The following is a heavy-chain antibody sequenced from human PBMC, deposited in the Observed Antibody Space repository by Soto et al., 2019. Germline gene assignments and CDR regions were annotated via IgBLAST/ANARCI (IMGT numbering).Heavy chain of an antibody. D-gene: IGHD7-27*01. CDR3: ARGWGRIFDY. CDR1: GGSFSGYY. V-gene: IGHV4-34*01. Sequence: QVQLQQWGAGLLKPSETLSLTCAVYGGSFSGYYWSCIRQPPGKGLEWIGEINHSGSTNYNPSLKSRVTISEDTSKNQFSLKLSSVTAADTAVYYCARGWGRIFDYWGQGTLVTVSS. CDR2: INHSGST. J-gene: IGHJ4*02.